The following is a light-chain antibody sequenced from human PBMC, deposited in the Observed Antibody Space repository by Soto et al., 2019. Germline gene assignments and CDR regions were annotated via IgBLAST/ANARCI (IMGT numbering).Light chain of an antibody. CDR1: QGISSY. CDR3: QQLNSYPRA. V-gene: IGKV1-9*01. Sequence: IQLTQSPSSLSASVGDRVTITCRASQGISSYLAWYQQKPGKAPKLLIYAASTLQSGVPSRFSGSGSGTDFTLTIRSMPTQDFANYYCQQLNSYPRAFGPGTKVDIK. J-gene: IGKJ3*01. CDR2: AAS.